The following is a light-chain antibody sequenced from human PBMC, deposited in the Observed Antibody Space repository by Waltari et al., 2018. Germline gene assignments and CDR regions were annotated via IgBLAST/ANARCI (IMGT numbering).Light chain of an antibody. J-gene: IGLJ3*02. CDR1: ALPKQY. CDR2: QDT. Sequence: YELTQPPSVSVSPGQTARITCSGDALPKQYAYWYQQKPGQAPVLLIYQDTKRAAGSPERFGGSRSGKTVTLTRSGAQAEEEAAYYCQSADSSGTYGVFGGGTKVTVL. CDR3: QSADSSGTYGV. V-gene: IGLV3-25*02.